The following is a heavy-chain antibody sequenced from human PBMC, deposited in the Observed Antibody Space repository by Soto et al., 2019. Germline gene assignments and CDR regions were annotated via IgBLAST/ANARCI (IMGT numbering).Heavy chain of an antibody. V-gene: IGHV4-38-2*01. Sequence: SETLSLTCDVSGYAISSGFYWAWIRQPPGKRLERIGNIYFTGTTSYNPSLKTRVTMSVDTSKNQFSLRLSSVTAADTAVFYCARVRRIGMSGSPGDSWGQGTQVTVSS. D-gene: IGHD3-10*01. J-gene: IGHJ4*02. CDR2: IYFTGTT. CDR3: ARVRRIGMSGSPGDS. CDR1: GYAISSGFY.